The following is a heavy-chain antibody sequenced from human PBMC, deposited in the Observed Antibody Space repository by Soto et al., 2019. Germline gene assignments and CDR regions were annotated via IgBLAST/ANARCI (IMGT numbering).Heavy chain of an antibody. J-gene: IGHJ4*02. Sequence: GSLRLSCAASGFTVSSKYMSWVRQAPGKGLEWVANIKPDGSEKYYVDSVKGRFTISRDNSKNTLYLQMNSLRAEDTAVYYCAKVIGRNSMVRGVLSFDYWGQGTLVTVSS. D-gene: IGHD3-10*01. V-gene: IGHV3-7*03. CDR3: AKVIGRNSMVRGVLSFDY. CDR2: IKPDGSEK. CDR1: GFTVSSKY.